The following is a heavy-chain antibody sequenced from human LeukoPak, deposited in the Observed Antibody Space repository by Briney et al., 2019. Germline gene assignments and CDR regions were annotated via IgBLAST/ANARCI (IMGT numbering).Heavy chain of an antibody. J-gene: IGHJ4*02. CDR2: INHSGST. D-gene: IGHD6-13*01. CDR1: GGSISSSSYY. CDR3: ASGGIAAAGTLFDY. Sequence: SETLSLTCTVSGGSISSSSYYWGWIRQPPGKGLEWIGEINHSGSTNYNPSLKSRVTISVDTSKNQFSLKLSSVTAADTAVYYCASGGIAAAGTLFDYWGQGTLVTVSS. V-gene: IGHV4-39*07.